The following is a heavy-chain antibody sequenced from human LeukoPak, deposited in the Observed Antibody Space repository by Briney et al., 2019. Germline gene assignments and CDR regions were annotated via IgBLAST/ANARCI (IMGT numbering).Heavy chain of an antibody. CDR3: AKDGPDGDHEIDC. Sequence: GGSLRLSCAASGFTFSSYGMHWVRQAPGKGLEWVAIISYDGSNKYYVDSVKGRFTISRDNSKNTLYLQMNSLRAGDTGVYYCAKDGPDGDHEIDCWGQGTLVTVSS. D-gene: IGHD4-17*01. J-gene: IGHJ4*02. CDR2: ISYDGSNK. V-gene: IGHV3-30*18. CDR1: GFTFSSYG.